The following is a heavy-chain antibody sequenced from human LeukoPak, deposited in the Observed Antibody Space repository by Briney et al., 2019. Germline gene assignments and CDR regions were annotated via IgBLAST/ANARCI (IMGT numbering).Heavy chain of an antibody. CDR3: ARTSGSYSDY. D-gene: IGHD1-26*01. J-gene: IGHJ4*02. CDR2: FYTSGST. V-gene: IGHV4-4*07. Sequence: ASETLSLTCTVSGDSITSYYWSWIRQPAGKGLEWIGRFYTSGSTNYNPSLKSRVTMSVDTSKNQFSLKLTSVTAADTAVYYCARTSGSYSDYWGQGSLVTVSS. CDR1: GDSITSYY.